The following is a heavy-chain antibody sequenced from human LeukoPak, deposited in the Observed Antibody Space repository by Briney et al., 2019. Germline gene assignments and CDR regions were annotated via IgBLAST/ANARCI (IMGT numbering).Heavy chain of an antibody. D-gene: IGHD5-18*01. V-gene: IGHV3-15*01. CDR2: IKSKTDGGTT. Sequence: KPGGSLRLSCAASGFTFSNAWMSWVRQAPGKGLEWVGRIKSKTDGGTTDYAAPVKGRFTISRDDSKNTLYLQMNSLKTEDTAVYYCTPSSKVFLGYGYDYWGQGTLVTVSS. J-gene: IGHJ4*02. CDR1: GFTFSNAW. CDR3: TPSSKVFLGYGYDY.